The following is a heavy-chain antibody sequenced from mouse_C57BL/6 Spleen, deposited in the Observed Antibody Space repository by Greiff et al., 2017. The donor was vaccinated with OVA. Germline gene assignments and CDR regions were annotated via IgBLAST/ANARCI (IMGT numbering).Heavy chain of an antibody. V-gene: IGHV8-12*01. CDR1: GFSLSTSGMG. Sequence: VTLKACGPGILQSSQTLSLTCSFSGFSLSTSGMGVSWIRQPSGKGLEWLAHIYWDDDKRYHPSLKSRTTISKDTSRNQVFLKITRVDTATTATYYCARETGYFDYWGQGTTLTVSS. CDR3: ARETGYFDY. J-gene: IGHJ2*01. CDR2: IYWDDDK.